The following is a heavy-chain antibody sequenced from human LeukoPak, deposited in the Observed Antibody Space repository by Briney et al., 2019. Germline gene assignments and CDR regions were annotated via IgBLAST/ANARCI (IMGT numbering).Heavy chain of an antibody. CDR1: GESFSGFY. CDR2: INHGGST. J-gene: IGHJ4*02. D-gene: IGHD3-10*01. CDR3: ARGMVYWDYGSGTYNQSNFDH. Sequence: SETLSLTCSVYGESFSGFYWSWIRQPPGKGLEWIGEINHGGSTNYNPSLKSRVIISVDTSKNQFSLKLSSVSSADTAVYYCARGMVYWDYGSGTYNQSNFDHGGEGTLVTVPS. V-gene: IGHV4-34*01.